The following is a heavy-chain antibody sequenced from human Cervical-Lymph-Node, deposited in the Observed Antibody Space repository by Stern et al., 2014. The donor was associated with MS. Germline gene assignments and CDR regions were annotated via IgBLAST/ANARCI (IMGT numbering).Heavy chain of an antibody. D-gene: IGHD3-22*01. CDR2: IIPFLGIA. V-gene: IGHV1-69*04. Sequence: GPLVQSGAEVKKPGSSVKVSCKASGGTLNNYAVSWVRQAPGQGLGWIGKIIPFLGIANYAHKFQGRVTLTAAATTSYMEVSSLRSDDTAVYYCARSPDLYDSSGYYFDWGQGTLVTVSS. CDR1: GGTLNNYA. J-gene: IGHJ4*02. CDR3: ARSPDLYDSSGYYFD.